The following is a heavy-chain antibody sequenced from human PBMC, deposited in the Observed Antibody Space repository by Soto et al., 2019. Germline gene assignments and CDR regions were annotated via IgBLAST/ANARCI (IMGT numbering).Heavy chain of an antibody. D-gene: IGHD2-8*01. CDR3: AREVGYCTNGVCFRYYGMDV. V-gene: IGHV3-30-3*01. CDR2: ISYDGSNK. Sequence: GGSLRLSCAASGFXFSSYAMHWVRQAPGKGLEWVAVISYDGSNKYYADTVKGRFTISRDNSKNTLYLQMNSLRAEDTAVYYCAREVGYCTNGVCFRYYGMDVWGQGTTVTVSS. J-gene: IGHJ6*02. CDR1: GFXFSSYA.